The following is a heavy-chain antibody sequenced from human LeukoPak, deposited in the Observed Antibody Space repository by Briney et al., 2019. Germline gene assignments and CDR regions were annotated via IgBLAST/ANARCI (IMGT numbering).Heavy chain of an antibody. CDR3: AKDALGGSGSYSWGTFDY. V-gene: IGHV3-23*01. D-gene: IGHD3-10*01. CDR1: GFSFSSYA. J-gene: IGHJ4*02. CDR2: ISGSGSTA. Sequence: GGSLRLSCAASGFSFSSYALSWVRRAPGKGLEWVSGISGSGSTAVYTDSVRGRFTVSRGNSKNTLYLQMNSLRDEDTAAYYCAKDALGGSGSYSWGTFDYWGQGTLVIVS.